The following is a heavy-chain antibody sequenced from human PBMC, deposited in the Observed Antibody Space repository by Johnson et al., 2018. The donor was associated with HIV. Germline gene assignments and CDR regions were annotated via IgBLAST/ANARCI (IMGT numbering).Heavy chain of an antibody. J-gene: IGHJ3*02. CDR3: AISYYDSSGPPGAFDI. CDR2: VSGDGGDT. D-gene: IGHD3-22*01. V-gene: IGHV3-64*07. Sequence: VQLVESGGGLVQPGGSLRLSCAASGFTFTTYSLHWVRQSPGKGLEYVAAVSGDGGDTYYVESVKGRFTISRDNSKNTLSLQMNSLRAEDTAVYYCAISYYDSSGPPGAFDIWGQGTMVTVSS. CDR1: GFTFTTYS.